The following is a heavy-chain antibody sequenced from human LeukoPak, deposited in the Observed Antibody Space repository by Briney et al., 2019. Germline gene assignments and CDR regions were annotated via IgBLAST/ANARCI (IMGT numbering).Heavy chain of an antibody. CDR3: ARGWAYCGGDCYNMEGYNYPD. CDR1: GGFNRSEQ. V-gene: IGHV4-59*01. J-gene: IGHJ4*02. CDR2: IYDSRRT. Sequence: SETLSVTCTGSGGFNRSEQWSWVRQPRGKGRERIGHIYDSRRTNYNPSLKSRVTISVDTSKIQFSLKLSSVTAADTAVYYCARGWAYCGGDCYNMEGYNYPDWGQGTLVTVSS. D-gene: IGHD2-21*02.